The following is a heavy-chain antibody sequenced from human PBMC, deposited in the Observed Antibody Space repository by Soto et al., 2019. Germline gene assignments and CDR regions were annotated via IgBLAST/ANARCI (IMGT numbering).Heavy chain of an antibody. CDR1: GGSFSDYY. CDR3: ARQDTHYYFDY. CDR2: INHSGST. Sequence: PSETLSLTCAVSGGSFSDYYWSWIRQPPGKGLEWIGEINHSGSTTYNPSLQSRVSTSLDTSKNQFSLKLSSVTAADTAVYYCARQDTHYYFDYWGQGILVTVSS. J-gene: IGHJ4*02. D-gene: IGHD5-18*01. V-gene: IGHV4-34*01.